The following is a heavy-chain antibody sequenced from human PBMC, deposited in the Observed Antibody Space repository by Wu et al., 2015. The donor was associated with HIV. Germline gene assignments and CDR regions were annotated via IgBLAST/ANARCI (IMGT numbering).Heavy chain of an antibody. V-gene: IGHV1-2*02. CDR2: INPNSGGT. D-gene: IGHD1-1*01. CDR3: ARERRPRTSNPNCWFDP. CDR1: GYTFTGYY. Sequence: QVQLVQSGAEVKKPGASVKVSCKASGYTFTGYYMHWVRQAPGQGLEWMGWINPNSGGTNYAQKFQGRVTMTRDTSISTAYMELSRLRSDDTAVYYCARERRPRTSNPNCWFDPWGQGTLVTVSS. J-gene: IGHJ5*02.